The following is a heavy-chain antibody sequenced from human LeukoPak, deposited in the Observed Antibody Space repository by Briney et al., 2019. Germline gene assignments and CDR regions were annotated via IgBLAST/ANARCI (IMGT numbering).Heavy chain of an antibody. CDR2: IYYSGST. D-gene: IGHD2-15*01. J-gene: IGHJ4*02. Sequence: SSETLSLTCTVSGVSISSYYWSWIRQPPGKGLEWIGYIYYSGSTNYNPSLKSRVTISVDTSKNQFSLKLSSVTAADTAVYYCARGHGPPTDIVVVVAAIHFDYWGQGTLVTVSS. V-gene: IGHV4-59*12. CDR3: ARGHGPPTDIVVVVAAIHFDY. CDR1: GVSISSYY.